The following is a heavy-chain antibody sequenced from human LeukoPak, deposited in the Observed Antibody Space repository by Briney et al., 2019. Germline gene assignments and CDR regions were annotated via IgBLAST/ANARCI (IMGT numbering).Heavy chain of an antibody. D-gene: IGHD4-17*01. CDR1: GFTFNRCW. V-gene: IGHV4-34*08. J-gene: IGHJ6*02. Sequence: GSLRLSCVVSGFTFNRCWMNWVRQPPGKGLEWIGEINHSGSTNYNPSLKSRVTISVDTSKNQFSLKLSSVTAADTAVYYCASTVTAYYYYGMDVWGQGTTVTVSS. CDR2: INHSGST. CDR3: ASTVTAYYYYGMDV.